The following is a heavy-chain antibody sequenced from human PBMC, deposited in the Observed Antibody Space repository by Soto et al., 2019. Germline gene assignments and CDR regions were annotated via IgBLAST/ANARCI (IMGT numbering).Heavy chain of an antibody. CDR3: AKDISGGDPYYFDY. CDR2: ISGSGGRT. D-gene: IGHD6-19*01. CDR1: GFTFSTYA. V-gene: IGHV3-23*01. Sequence: GGSLRLSCAASGFTFSTYAMNWVRQAPGKGLEWVSVISGSGGRTYYADSVKGRFTMSRDNSRNTLYLQMNSLRADDTALYYCAKDISGGDPYYFDYWGQGTLVTVSS. J-gene: IGHJ4*02.